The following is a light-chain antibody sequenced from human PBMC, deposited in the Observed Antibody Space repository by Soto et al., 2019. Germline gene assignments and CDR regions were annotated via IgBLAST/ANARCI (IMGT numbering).Light chain of an antibody. CDR1: SGDIGDYNY. CDR3: CSYTRSGTLI. V-gene: IGLV2-14*01. CDR2: DVS. J-gene: IGLJ1*01. Sequence: QSALTQPASVSGSPGQSITISCVGTSGDIGDYNYVSWYQQHPGKVPKVIINDVSNRPSGVSYRFSGTKSGNTASLTVSGLQAEDDADYYCCSYTRSGTLIFGTGTKLTVL.